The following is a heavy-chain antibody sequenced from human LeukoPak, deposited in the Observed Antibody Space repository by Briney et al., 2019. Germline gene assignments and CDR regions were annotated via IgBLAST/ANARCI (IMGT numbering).Heavy chain of an antibody. CDR3: ARALYSMTTVTPEYWFDY. CDR1: GGSINGGDYY. J-gene: IGHJ4*02. V-gene: IGHV4-30-4*01. CDR2: IYYSGST. D-gene: IGHD4-17*01. Sequence: SQTLSLTCTVSGGSINGGDYYWSWIRQPPGKGLEWIGYIYYSGSTYYNPSLQSRVIISVDTSKKQFSLKLTSLTAADTAVYYCARALYSMTTVTPEYWFDYWGQGTLVTVSS.